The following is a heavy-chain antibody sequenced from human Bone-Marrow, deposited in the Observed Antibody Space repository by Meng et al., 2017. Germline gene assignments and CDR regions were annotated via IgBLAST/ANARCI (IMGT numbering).Heavy chain of an antibody. CDR2: ISAYNGNT. Sequence: QVLLGPAGAEVKKPGASVKVSCKASGYTFTSYGISWVRQAPGQGLEWMGWISAYNGNTNYAQKLQGRVTMTTDTSTSTAYMELRSLRSDDTAVYYCVKEWELGSFDYWGQGTLVTVSS. J-gene: IGHJ4*02. D-gene: IGHD1-26*01. V-gene: IGHV1-18*01. CDR3: VKEWELGSFDY. CDR1: GYTFTSYG.